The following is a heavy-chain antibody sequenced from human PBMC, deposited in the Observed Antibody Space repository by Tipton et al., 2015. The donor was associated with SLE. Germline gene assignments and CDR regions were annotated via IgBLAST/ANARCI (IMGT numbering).Heavy chain of an antibody. J-gene: IGHJ6*02. V-gene: IGHV3-11*01. CDR2: ISRSGNVI. D-gene: IGHD3-16*02. CDR3: ARAEGRFEYIWGTFRPFADV. CDR1: GFTFSDYY. Sequence: SLRLSCAASGFTFSDYYMSWIRQAPGKGLEWISIISRSGNVIYDADSVKGRFTISRDNAENSVYLQMNSLSPEDTAVYYCARAEGRFEYIWGTFRPFADVWGQGTTVTVSS.